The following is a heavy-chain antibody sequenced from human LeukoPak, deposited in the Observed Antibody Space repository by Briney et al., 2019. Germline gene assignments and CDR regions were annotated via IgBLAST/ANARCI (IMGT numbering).Heavy chain of an antibody. Sequence: GGSLRLSCAASGFTFSVHWMSWVRQAPGKGLEWVANINQGGSDKYYVDSVKGRFTISRDNANNLLYLQMNSLRGEDTAVYYCTRDRSRAEDDWGQGTLVTVSS. J-gene: IGHJ4*02. CDR1: GFTFSVHW. CDR3: TRDRSRAEDD. D-gene: IGHD1-14*01. CDR2: INQGGSDK. V-gene: IGHV3-7*01.